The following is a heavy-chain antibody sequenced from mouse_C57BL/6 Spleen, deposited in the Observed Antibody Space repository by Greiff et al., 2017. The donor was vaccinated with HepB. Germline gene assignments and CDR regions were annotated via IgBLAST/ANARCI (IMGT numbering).Heavy chain of an antibody. CDR3: ARFGTTVVATDYFDY. J-gene: IGHJ2*01. D-gene: IGHD1-1*01. Sequence: EVQLQQSGPELVKPGASVKMSCKASGYTFTDYNMHWVKQSHGKSLEWIGYINPNNGGTNYNQKFKGKATLTVNKSSSTAYMELRSLTSEDSAVYYCARFGTTVVATDYFDYWGQGTTLTVSA. CDR2: INPNNGGT. V-gene: IGHV1-22*01. CDR1: GYTFTDYN.